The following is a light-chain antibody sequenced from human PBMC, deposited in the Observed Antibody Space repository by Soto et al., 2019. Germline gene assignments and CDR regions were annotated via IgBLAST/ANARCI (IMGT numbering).Light chain of an antibody. CDR3: SSYTSSSTLLYV. V-gene: IGLV2-14*01. CDR1: SSDVGGYNY. CDR2: DVS. Sequence: QSMLTQPASVSGSTGQSITIPCTGTSSDVGGYNYVSWYQQHPGKAPKLMIYDVSNRPSGVSNRFSGSKSGNTASLTISGLQAEDEADYYCSSYTSSSTLLYVFGTGTKVTVL. J-gene: IGLJ1*01.